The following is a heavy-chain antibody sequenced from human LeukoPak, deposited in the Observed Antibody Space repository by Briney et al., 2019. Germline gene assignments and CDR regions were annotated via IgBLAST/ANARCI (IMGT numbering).Heavy chain of an antibody. CDR3: ARGPWIQLDYYYYGMDV. J-gene: IGHJ6*02. CDR1: GFTFSSYG. V-gene: IGHV3-33*01. CDR2: IWYDGSNK. Sequence: PGRSLRLSCAASGFTFSSYGMHWVRQAPGKGLEWVAVIWYDGSNKYYADSVKGRFTISRDNSKNTLYLQMNSLRAEDTAVYYCARGPWIQLDYYYYGMDVWGQGTTVTVSS. D-gene: IGHD5-18*01.